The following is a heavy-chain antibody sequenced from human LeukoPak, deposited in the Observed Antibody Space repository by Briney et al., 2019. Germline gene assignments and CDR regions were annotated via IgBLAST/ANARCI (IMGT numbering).Heavy chain of an antibody. Sequence: GGSLRLSCAASEFTFDDYGMSWVRQAPGKGLEWVSGINWNGGSTGYADSAKGRFTISRDNAKNSLYLQMNSLRAEDTALYYCARDGGLAQMTTVTTYVDYWGQGTLVTVSS. V-gene: IGHV3-20*04. D-gene: IGHD4-17*01. CDR1: EFTFDDYG. J-gene: IGHJ4*02. CDR2: INWNGGST. CDR3: ARDGGLAQMTTVTTYVDY.